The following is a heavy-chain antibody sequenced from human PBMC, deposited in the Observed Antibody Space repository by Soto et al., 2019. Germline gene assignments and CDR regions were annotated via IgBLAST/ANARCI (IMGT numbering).Heavy chain of an antibody. V-gene: IGHV4-59*01. CDR1: GGSISSYY. J-gene: IGHJ5*02. D-gene: IGHD6-19*01. CDR3: ARAQTIAVAENWFDP. Sequence: PSETLSLTCTVSGGSISSYYWSWIRQPPGKGLEWIGYIYYSGSTNYNPSLKSRVTISVDTSKNQFSLKLSSVTAADAAVYYCARAQTIAVAENWFDPWGQGTLVTVSS. CDR2: IYYSGST.